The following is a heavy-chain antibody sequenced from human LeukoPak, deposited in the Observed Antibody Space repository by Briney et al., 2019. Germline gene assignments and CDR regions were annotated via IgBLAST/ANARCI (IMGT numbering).Heavy chain of an antibody. CDR3: ARDMVAVAGPYFNAFDI. CDR1: GGSISSYY. CDR2: IYTSGST. Sequence: SETLSLTCTVSGGSISSYYWSWIRQPAVKGLEWIGRIYTSGSTNYNPSLKSRVTMSVDTSKNQFSLKLSSVTAADTAVYYCARDMVAVAGPYFNAFDIWGQGTMVTVSS. V-gene: IGHV4-4*07. D-gene: IGHD6-19*01. J-gene: IGHJ3*02.